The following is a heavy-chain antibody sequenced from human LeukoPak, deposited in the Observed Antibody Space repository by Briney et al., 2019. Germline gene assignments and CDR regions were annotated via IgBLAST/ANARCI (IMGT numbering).Heavy chain of an antibody. CDR2: IYSGGST. J-gene: IGHJ5*02. CDR1: GFTVSSNY. D-gene: IGHD3-10*01. V-gene: IGHV3-53*01. CDR3: ARSLYYGSEIWFDP. Sequence: GGSLRLSCAASGFTVSSNYMSWVRQAPGKGLEWVSVIYSGGSTYYADSVKGRFTISRDNSKNTLYLQMNSLRAEDTAVYYCARSLYYGSEIWFDPWGQGTLVTVSS.